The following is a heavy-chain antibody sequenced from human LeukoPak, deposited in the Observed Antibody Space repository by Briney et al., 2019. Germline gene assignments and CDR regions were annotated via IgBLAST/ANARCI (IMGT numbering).Heavy chain of an antibody. CDR2: ITSDSSHT. CDR3: ARHRRIADRPLFAY. J-gene: IGHJ4*02. CDR1: GFTFGDYS. V-gene: IGHV3-21*01. D-gene: IGHD6-6*01. Sequence: PGGSLRLSCAASGFTFGDYSMNWARQAPGKGLEWVSSITSDSSHTYYVDSVKGRFTISRDNAKNSLYLQMNSLRAEDTALYYCARHRRIADRPLFAYWGQATLVTVSS.